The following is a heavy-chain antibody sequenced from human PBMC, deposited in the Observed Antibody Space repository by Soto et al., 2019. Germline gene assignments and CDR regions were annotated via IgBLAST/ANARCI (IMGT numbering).Heavy chain of an antibody. CDR1: GYTFTSYG. CDR2: ISAYNGNT. CDR3: ARHMTTVTTSPWFDP. J-gene: IGHJ5*02. Sequence: GASVKVSCKASGYTFTSYGISWVRQAPGQGLEWMGWISAYNGNTNYAQKLQGRVTMTTDTSTSTAYMELRSLRSDDTAVYYCARHMTTVTTSPWFDPWGQGTLVTVSS. V-gene: IGHV1-18*01. D-gene: IGHD4-4*01.